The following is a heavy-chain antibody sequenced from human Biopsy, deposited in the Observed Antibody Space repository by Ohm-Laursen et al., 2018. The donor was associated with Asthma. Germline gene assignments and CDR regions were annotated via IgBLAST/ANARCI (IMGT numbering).Heavy chain of an antibody. V-gene: IGHV4-31*03. J-gene: IGHJ4*02. CDR1: GGTISSGGHY. D-gene: IGHD1-14*01. CDR2: IYDSGRT. CDR3: ARGVDYGRNHVDS. Sequence: TLSLTCTVSGGTISSGGHYWNWIRQEPGKGLEWIGNIYDSGRTYYKSSLKSRITISVDSSKNQLSLTLTSVTAADTAIYYCARGVDYGRNHVDSWGQGTLVTVSS.